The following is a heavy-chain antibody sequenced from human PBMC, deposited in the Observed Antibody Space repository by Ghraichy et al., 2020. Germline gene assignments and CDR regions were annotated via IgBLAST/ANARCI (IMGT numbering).Heavy chain of an antibody. CDR2: ISWNSGSI. Sequence: GGSLRLSCAASGFTFDDYAMHWVRQAPGKGLEWVSGISWNSGSIGYADSVKGRFTISRDNAKNSLYLQMNSLRAEDTALYYCAKDPDYGDEMGAYDYWGQGTLVTVSS. CDR3: AKDPDYGDEMGAYDY. D-gene: IGHD4-17*01. CDR1: GFTFDDYA. V-gene: IGHV3-9*01. J-gene: IGHJ4*02.